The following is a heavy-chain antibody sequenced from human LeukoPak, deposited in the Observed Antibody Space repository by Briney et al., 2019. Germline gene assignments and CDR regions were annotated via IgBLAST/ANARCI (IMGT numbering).Heavy chain of an antibody. V-gene: IGHV1-58*02. D-gene: IGHD2-2*01. Sequence: TSVKVSCKASGFTSTSSAMQWVRQARGQRLEWIGWIVVGSGNTNYAQKFQERVTITRDMSTSTAYMELSSLRSEDTAVYYCAAVEYCSSTSCYPDLRFDYWGQGTLVTVSS. CDR1: GFTSTSSA. J-gene: IGHJ4*02. CDR2: IVVGSGNT. CDR3: AAVEYCSSTSCYPDLRFDY.